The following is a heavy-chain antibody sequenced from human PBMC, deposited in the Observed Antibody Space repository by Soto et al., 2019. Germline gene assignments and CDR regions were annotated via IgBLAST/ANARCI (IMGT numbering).Heavy chain of an antibody. J-gene: IGHJ4*02. CDR2: ENANSGNT. CDR3: ARERPRGIAVAGTDY. V-gene: IGHV1-8*01. Sequence: ASVKVSCKASGYSFHSQDIIWVRLATRQRLEGMGWENANSGNTGYAQKFPGSVTMTRNTSISTAYMELRRLSSEDTAVYYCARERPRGIAVAGTDYWGQGTLVTVSS. CDR1: GYSFHSQD. D-gene: IGHD6-19*01.